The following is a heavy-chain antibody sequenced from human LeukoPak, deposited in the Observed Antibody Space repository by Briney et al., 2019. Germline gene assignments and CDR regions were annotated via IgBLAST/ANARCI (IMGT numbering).Heavy chain of an antibody. Sequence: ASVKVSCKASGYTFTDYYMHWVRQAPGQGLEWMGWINPNSGGTNYAQKFQGRVTMTRDTSISTAYMELSRLRSDDTAVYYCARDITGTTTDVFDIWGQGTMVTVSS. CDR2: INPNSGGT. CDR3: ARDITGTTTDVFDI. J-gene: IGHJ3*02. V-gene: IGHV1-2*02. D-gene: IGHD1-7*01. CDR1: GYTFTDYY.